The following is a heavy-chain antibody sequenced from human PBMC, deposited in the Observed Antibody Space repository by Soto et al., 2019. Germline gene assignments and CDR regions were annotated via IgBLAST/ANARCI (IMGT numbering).Heavy chain of an antibody. V-gene: IGHV1-18*01. CDR2: ISAYNGNT. CDR3: ARIGSGTLYYYYMDV. CDR1: GYTFTSYG. D-gene: IGHD3-10*01. J-gene: IGHJ6*03. Sequence: ASVKVSCKASGYTFTSYGISWVRQAPGQGLEWMGWISAYNGNTNYAQKLQGRVTMTTDTSTSTAYMELGSLRSDDTAVYYCARIGSGTLYYYYMDVWGKGTTVTVSS.